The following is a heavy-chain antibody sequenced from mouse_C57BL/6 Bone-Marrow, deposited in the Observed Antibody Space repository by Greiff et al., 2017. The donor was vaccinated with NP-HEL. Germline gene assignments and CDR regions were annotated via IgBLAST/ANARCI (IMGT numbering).Heavy chain of an antibody. CDR3: ASYYGSRDFDY. Sequence: QVQLQQPGAELVKPGASVKLSCKASGYTFTSYWMQWVKQRPGQGLEWIGAIDPSDSYTNYNQKFKGKATLTVDTSSSTAYMQLSSLTSEDSAVYYCASYYGSRDFDYWGQGTTLTVSS. CDR1: GYTFTSYW. D-gene: IGHD1-1*01. CDR2: IDPSDSYT. J-gene: IGHJ2*01. V-gene: IGHV1-50*01.